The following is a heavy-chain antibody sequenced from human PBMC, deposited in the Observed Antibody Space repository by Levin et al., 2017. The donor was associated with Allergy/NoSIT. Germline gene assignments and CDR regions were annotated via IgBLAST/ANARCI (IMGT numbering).Heavy chain of an antibody. J-gene: IGHJ3*02. V-gene: IGHV4-61*01. CDR3: ARDQGQLALDAFDI. Sequence: SETLSLTCTVSGGSVSSGSYYWSWIRQPPGKGLEWIGYIYYSGSTNYNPSLKSRVTISVDTSKNQFSLKLSSVTAADTAVYYCARDQGQLALDAFDIWGQGTMVTVSS. CDR1: GGSVSSGSYY. CDR2: IYYSGST. D-gene: IGHD6-6*01.